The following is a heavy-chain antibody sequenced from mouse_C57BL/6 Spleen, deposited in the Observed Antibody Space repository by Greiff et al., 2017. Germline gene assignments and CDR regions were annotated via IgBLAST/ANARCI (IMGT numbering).Heavy chain of an antibody. V-gene: IGHV1-55*01. CDR2: IYPGSGSP. J-gene: IGHJ4*01. Sequence: QVQLQQPGAELVKPGASVKMSCKASGYTFTSYWITWVKQRPGQGLEWIGDIYPGSGSPNYNEKFKSKATLTVDTSSSTAYMQLSSLTSEDSAVYYGARGAYYGSSPAMDYWGQGTTVTVSS. D-gene: IGHD1-1*01. CDR1: GYTFTSYW. CDR3: ARGAYYGSSPAMDY.